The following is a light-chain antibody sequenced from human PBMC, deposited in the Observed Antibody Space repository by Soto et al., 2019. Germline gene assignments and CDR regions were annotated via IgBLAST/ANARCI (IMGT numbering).Light chain of an antibody. Sequence: AIQMTQSPSSPSASVGDRVTITCRASQGIRNDLDWFQQKPGKAPKLLIYAASNLQSGVPARFSGSGSGTDFTLTISSLQPEDFATYYCLQKYFYPFTFGPGTKVDI. J-gene: IGKJ3*01. CDR1: QGIRND. CDR3: LQKYFYPFT. CDR2: AAS. V-gene: IGKV1-6*01.